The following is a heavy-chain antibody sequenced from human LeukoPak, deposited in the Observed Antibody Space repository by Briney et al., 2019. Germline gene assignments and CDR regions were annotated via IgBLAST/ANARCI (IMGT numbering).Heavy chain of an antibody. Sequence: LPGGSLRLSCTASGFTFGDYAMSWVRQAPGKGLEWVGFIRSKAYGGTTEYAASVKGRFTISRDDSKSIAYLQMNSLKTEDTAVYYCTRDVSIAARRADYDAFDIWGQGTMVTVSS. D-gene: IGHD6-6*01. V-gene: IGHV3-49*04. CDR3: TRDVSIAARRADYDAFDI. CDR2: IRSKAYGGTT. CDR1: GFTFGDYA. J-gene: IGHJ3*02.